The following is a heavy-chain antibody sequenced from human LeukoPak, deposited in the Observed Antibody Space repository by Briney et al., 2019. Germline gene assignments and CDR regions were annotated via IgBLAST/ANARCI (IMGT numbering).Heavy chain of an antibody. Sequence: KTSETLSLTCTVSGGSISSSSYYWGWIRQPPGKGLEWIGSMYYSGSTYYNPSLKSRVTISVDTSKNQFSLKLSSVTAADTAVYYCARQNYYDSSSYFDYWGQGTLVTVSS. D-gene: IGHD3-22*01. CDR2: MYYSGST. CDR1: GGSISSSSYY. V-gene: IGHV4-39*01. CDR3: ARQNYYDSSSYFDY. J-gene: IGHJ4*02.